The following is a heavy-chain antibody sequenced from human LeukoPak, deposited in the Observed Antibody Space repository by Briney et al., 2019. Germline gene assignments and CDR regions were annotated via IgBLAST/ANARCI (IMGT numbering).Heavy chain of an antibody. D-gene: IGHD2-15*01. J-gene: IGHJ4*02. Sequence: SETLSLTCAVSGYSISSGYYWSWIRQPPGKGLEWIGYIYYSGSTYYNPSLKSRVTISVDTSKNQFSLKLSSVTAADTAVYYCARDYCSGGSCNFDYWGQGTLVTVSS. V-gene: IGHV4-30-4*08. CDR1: GYSISSGYY. CDR2: IYYSGST. CDR3: ARDYCSGGSCNFDY.